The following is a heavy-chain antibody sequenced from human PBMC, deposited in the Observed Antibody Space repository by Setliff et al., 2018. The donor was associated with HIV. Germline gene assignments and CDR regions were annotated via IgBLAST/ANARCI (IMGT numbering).Heavy chain of an antibody. CDR2: IYYSGST. CDR1: GGSIVRYY. Sequence: SETLSLTCTVSGGSIVRYYWTWIRQPPGKGLEWIGYIYYSGSTNYNPSLNSRVTISVDTSKMQFSLKRRSVTAADTAMYYCARLLQGGNYAFDIWGQGTMVTVSS. D-gene: IGHD2-21*02. V-gene: IGHV4-59*08. J-gene: IGHJ3*02. CDR3: ARLLQGGNYAFDI.